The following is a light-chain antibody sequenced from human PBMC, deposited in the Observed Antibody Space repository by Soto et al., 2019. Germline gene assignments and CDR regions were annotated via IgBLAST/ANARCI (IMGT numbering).Light chain of an antibody. Sequence: QSALTQPASVSGSPGQSITISCTGTSSDVGGYNYVSWYQQHPGKAPKLMIYDVSNRPSGVSNLFSGSKSGNTASLTISGRQAEDEADYSCSSYTSSSTLMVFGGGTQLTVL. V-gene: IGLV2-14*01. J-gene: IGLJ2*01. CDR2: DVS. CDR3: SSYTSSSTLMV. CDR1: SSDVGGYNY.